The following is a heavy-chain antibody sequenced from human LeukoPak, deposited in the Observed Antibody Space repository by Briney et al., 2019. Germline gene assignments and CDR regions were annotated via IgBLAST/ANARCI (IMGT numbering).Heavy chain of an antibody. CDR1: GGSFSGYY. CDR3: ARGRRPLGTYYDFWSGYPVFDY. V-gene: IGHV4-34*01. D-gene: IGHD3-3*01. J-gene: IGHJ4*02. Sequence: PSETLFLTCAAYGGSFSGYYWSWIRQPPGKGLEWIGEINHSGSTNYNPSLTSRVTISVDTSKNQFSLKLSSVTAADTAVYYCARGRRPLGTYYDFWSGYPVFDYWGQGTLVTVSS. CDR2: INHSGST.